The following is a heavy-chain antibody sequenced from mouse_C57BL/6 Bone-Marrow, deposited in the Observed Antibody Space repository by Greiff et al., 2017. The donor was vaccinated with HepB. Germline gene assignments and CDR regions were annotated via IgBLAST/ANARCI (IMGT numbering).Heavy chain of an antibody. V-gene: IGHV1-81*01. CDR1: GYTFTSYG. Sequence: VMLVESGAELARPGASVKLSCKASGYTFTSYGISWVKQRTGQGLEWIGEIYPRSGNTYYNEKFKGKATLTADKSSSTAYMELRSLTSEDSAVYFCAREGTAQATFAYWGQGTLVTVSA. J-gene: IGHJ3*01. CDR2: IYPRSGNT. D-gene: IGHD3-2*02. CDR3: AREGTAQATFAY.